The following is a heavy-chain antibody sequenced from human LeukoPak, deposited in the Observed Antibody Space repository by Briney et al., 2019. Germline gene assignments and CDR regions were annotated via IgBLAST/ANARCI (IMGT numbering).Heavy chain of an antibody. CDR1: GYTFTGYY. CDR3: ARDPVLRYFDWSGYDAFDI. D-gene: IGHD3-9*01. J-gene: IGHJ3*02. CDR2: INPNSGGT. Sequence: ASVKVSCKASGYTFTGYYMHWVRQAPGQGLEWMGWINPNSGGTNYAQKFQGRVTMTRDTSISTAYMELRSLRSDDTAVYYCARDPVLRYFDWSGYDAFDIWGQGTMVTVSS. V-gene: IGHV1-2*02.